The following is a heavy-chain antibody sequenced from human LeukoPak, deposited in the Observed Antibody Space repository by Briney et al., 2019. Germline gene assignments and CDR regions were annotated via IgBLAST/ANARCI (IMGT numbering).Heavy chain of an antibody. Sequence: GGSLRLSCAASGFTFSRYGMHWVRQAPGKGLEWVAVIWSDGTNKYYADSVKGRFTISRDNAKNSLYLQMNSLRAEDTAVYYCARVSLRDYYDSSGYNDAFDIWGQGTMVTVSS. CDR2: IWSDGTNK. CDR3: ARVSLRDYYDSSGYNDAFDI. V-gene: IGHV3-33*01. J-gene: IGHJ3*02. D-gene: IGHD3-22*01. CDR1: GFTFSRYG.